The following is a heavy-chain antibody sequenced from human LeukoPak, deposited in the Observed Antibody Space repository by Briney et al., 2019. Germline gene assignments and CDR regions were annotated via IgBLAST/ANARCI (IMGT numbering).Heavy chain of an antibody. D-gene: IGHD2-2*01. CDR2: INWNGGST. CDR1: GFTFDDYG. J-gene: IGHJ5*02. CDR3: ARDGHRSSENWFDP. V-gene: IGHV3-20*04. Sequence: PGGSLRLSCAACGFTFDDYGMSWVRQAPGKGLEWVSGINWNGGSTGYADSVKGRFTISRDNAKNSLYLQMNSLRAEDTALYYCARDGHRSSENWFDPWGQGTLVTVSS.